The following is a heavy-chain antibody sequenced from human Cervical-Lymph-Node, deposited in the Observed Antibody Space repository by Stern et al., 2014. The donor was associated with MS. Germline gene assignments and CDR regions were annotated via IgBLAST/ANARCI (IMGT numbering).Heavy chain of an antibody. CDR1: GYTFTSYA. D-gene: IGHD6-19*01. J-gene: IGHJ5*02. CDR3: ARVRPKYSSGWGPWFDP. Sequence: QVQLVESGAEVKKPGASVKVSCKASGYTFTSYAMHWVRQAPGQRLEWMGWINAGNGNTKYSQKFQGRVTITRDTSASTAYMELSSLRSEDTAVYYCARVRPKYSSGWGPWFDPWGQGTLVTVSS. V-gene: IGHV1-3*01. CDR2: INAGNGNT.